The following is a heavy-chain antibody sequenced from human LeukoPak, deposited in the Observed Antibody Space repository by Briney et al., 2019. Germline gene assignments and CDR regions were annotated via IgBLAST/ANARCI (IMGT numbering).Heavy chain of an antibody. J-gene: IGHJ3*02. CDR2: INCNTGRT. CDR3: ARRLVSYAFDM. CDR1: GYTFTDFF. V-gene: IGHV1-2*02. D-gene: IGHD2-2*01. Sequence: ASVKVSCRASGYTFTDFFIHWVRQAPGQGLQWMGSINCNTGRTTYAQKFQGRVTMTRDTSIRAAYMELSWLISDDTAVYYCARRLVSYAFDMWGQGTMVTVSS.